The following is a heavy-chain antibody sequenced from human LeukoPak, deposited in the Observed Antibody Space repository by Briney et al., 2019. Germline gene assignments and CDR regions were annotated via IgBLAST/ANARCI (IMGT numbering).Heavy chain of an antibody. CDR3: SRDRGIGYPSSWRGGLYNFDY. V-gene: IGHV3-30*04. D-gene: IGHD6-13*01. CDR2: ISYDGSNK. J-gene: IGHJ4*02. Sequence: GGSLRLSCAAFGFTFSSYAMHWVRQAPGKGLKWVAVISYDGSNKYYVDSVKGRFTISRDNSKNTLYLQMNSLKIEDTAVYYCSRDRGIGYPSSWRGGLYNFDYWGQGTLVTVSS. CDR1: GFTFSSYA.